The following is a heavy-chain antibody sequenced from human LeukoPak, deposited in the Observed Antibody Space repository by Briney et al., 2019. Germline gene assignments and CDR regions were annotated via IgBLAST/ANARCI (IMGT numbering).Heavy chain of an antibody. V-gene: IGHV4-59*01. CDR1: GGSISSYY. J-gene: IGHJ4*02. CDR2: IYYSGST. CDR3: ARLAAAGYEDYFDY. Sequence: SETLSLTCTVSGGSISSYYWGWIRQPPGKGLEWIGYIYYSGSTNYNPSLKSRVTISVDTSKNQFSLKLSSVTAADTAVYYCARLAAAGYEDYFDYWGQGTLVTVSS. D-gene: IGHD6-13*01.